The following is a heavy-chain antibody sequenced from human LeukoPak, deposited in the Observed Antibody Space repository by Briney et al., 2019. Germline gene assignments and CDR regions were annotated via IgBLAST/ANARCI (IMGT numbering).Heavy chain of an antibody. CDR1: GYTFTSYG. D-gene: IGHD3-22*01. V-gene: IGHV1-18*01. J-gene: IGHJ6*02. CDR2: ISAYNGNT. Sequence: ASVKVSCKASGYTFTSYGISWVRQAPGQGLEWMGWISAYNGNTNYAQKLQGRVTMTTDTSTSTAYMELRSLRSDDTAVYYCARGYYDSSGYNYYGMDVWGQGTTVTVSS. CDR3: ARGYYDSSGYNYYGMDV.